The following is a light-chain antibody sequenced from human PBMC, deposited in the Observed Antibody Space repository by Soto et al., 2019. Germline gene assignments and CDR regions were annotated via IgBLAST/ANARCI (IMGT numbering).Light chain of an antibody. CDR3: NSYTTSSTYV. Sequence: QAVVTQPPSVSGAPGQRVTISCTGNSSNLGAGYDVHWYQQLPGAAPKLVIFGNRNRPSGVPERFSGSKSGTSASLAITGLQAEDEADYFCNSYTTSSTYVFGSGTKLTVL. CDR1: SSNLGAGYD. CDR2: GNR. V-gene: IGLV1-40*01. J-gene: IGLJ1*01.